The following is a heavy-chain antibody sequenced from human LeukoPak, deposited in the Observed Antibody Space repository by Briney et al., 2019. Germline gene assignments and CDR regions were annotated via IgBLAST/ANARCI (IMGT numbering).Heavy chain of an antibody. CDR2: INPNSGGT. V-gene: IGHV1-2*02. D-gene: IGHD3-22*01. Sequence: ASVKVSCKASGYTFTGYYMHRVREAPGQGLEWMGWINPNSGGTNYAQKFQGRVTTTRDTSISTAYMELSRLRSDDTAVYYCARDYYESSGYFGYWGQGTLVTVSS. J-gene: IGHJ4*02. CDR3: ARDYYESSGYFGY. CDR1: GYTFTGYY.